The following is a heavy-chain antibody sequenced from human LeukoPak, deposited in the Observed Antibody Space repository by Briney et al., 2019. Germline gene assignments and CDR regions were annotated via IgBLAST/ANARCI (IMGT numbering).Heavy chain of an antibody. V-gene: IGHV4-31*03. CDR3: ARGNYSYGAGDAFDI. D-gene: IGHD5-18*01. Sequence: PSQTLSLTCTVSGGSISSGGYYWSWIRQHPGKGLEWIGYIYYSGSTYYNPSLKSRVTISVDTSKNQFSLKLSSVTAADTAVYYCARGNYSYGAGDAFDIWGQGIMVTVSS. J-gene: IGHJ3*02. CDR2: IYYSGST. CDR1: GGSISSGGYY.